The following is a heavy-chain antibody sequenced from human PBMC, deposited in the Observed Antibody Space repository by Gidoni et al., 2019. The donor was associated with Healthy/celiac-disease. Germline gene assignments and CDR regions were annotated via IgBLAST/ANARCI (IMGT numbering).Heavy chain of an antibody. CDR1: GYTFTDYY. Sequence: QVQLVHSGAAVKKPGDSVKVSCKASGYTFTDYYMHWVRQAPGQGLEWMGWINPTIGGTNYAQKFKGRVSMTRDTSVTTAYMELSRLTADDTAVYYCARGAISSTWYMNYWGQGTLVTVSS. D-gene: IGHD6-13*01. CDR3: ARGAISSTWYMNY. J-gene: IGHJ4*02. CDR2: INPTIGGT. V-gene: IGHV1-2*02.